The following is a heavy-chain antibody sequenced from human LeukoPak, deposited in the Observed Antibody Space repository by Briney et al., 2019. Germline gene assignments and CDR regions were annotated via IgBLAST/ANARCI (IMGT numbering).Heavy chain of an antibody. D-gene: IGHD6-13*01. Sequence: PSETLSLTCTVSGESISSYYWSWIRQPPGKGLEWIGYIYHSGSTNYNPSLKSRVTISADTSKDQFSLKLASVTAADTAVYYCATGSSSTWYYFDHWGQGTLVTVSS. V-gene: IGHV4-59*01. CDR2: IYHSGST. J-gene: IGHJ4*02. CDR3: ATGSSSTWYYFDH. CDR1: GESISSYY.